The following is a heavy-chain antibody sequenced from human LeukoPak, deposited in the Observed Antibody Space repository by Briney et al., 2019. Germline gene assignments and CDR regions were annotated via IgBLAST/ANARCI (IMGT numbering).Heavy chain of an antibody. V-gene: IGHV3-23*01. J-gene: IGHJ4*02. CDR2: ISGSGDTT. CDR3: AGLAGSGSYYNFLIY. CDR1: GFTFSSYG. D-gene: IGHD3-10*01. Sequence: GGSLRLSCAASGFTFSSYGMSWVRQAPGKGLEWVSAISGSGDTTYYADSVKGRFTISRDNAKNSLYLQMNSLRAEDTAVYYCAGLAGSGSYYNFLIYWGQGTLVTVSS.